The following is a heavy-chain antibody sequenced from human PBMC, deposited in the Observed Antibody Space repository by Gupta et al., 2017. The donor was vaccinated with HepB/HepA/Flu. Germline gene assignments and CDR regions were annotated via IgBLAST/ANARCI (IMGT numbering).Heavy chain of an antibody. J-gene: IGHJ3*02. Sequence: EVQLLESGGGLGQPGGYLRLPCAGSGFTFKNYAVTWVRQTPGKGLEWVSAIIGRVDRTLYAESVKGRFTISMDNSKNILYLQMNSLRVEDTAIYYCAKDPNGDYVGAFDTWGQGTMVTVSS. V-gene: IGHV3-23*01. CDR1: GFTFKNYA. D-gene: IGHD4-17*01. CDR2: IIGRVDRT. CDR3: AKDPNGDYVGAFDT.